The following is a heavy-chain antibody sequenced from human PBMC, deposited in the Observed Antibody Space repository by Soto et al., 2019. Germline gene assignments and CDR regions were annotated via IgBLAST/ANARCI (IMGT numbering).Heavy chain of an antibody. D-gene: IGHD5-18*01. Sequence: SETLSLTCTVSGGSISSYYWSWIRQPPGKGLEWIGYIYYSGSTNYNPSLKSRVTISVDTSKNQFSLKLSSVTAADTAVYFCARDQGYSYGLDALDIWGQGTMVTVSS. CDR2: IYYSGST. CDR3: ARDQGYSYGLDALDI. CDR1: GGSISSYY. V-gene: IGHV4-59*01. J-gene: IGHJ3*02.